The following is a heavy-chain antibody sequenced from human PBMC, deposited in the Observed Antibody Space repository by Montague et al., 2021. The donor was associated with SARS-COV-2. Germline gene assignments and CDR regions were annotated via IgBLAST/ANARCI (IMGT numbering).Heavy chain of an antibody. J-gene: IGHJ4*02. D-gene: IGHD3-22*01. V-gene: IGHV4-4*02. CDR3: AGGTKRVFTYDYDSSGYASDY. CDR2: IYHTGST. CDR1: GDSISTDNW. Sequence: SETLSLTCVVSGDSISTDNWRTWVRLPPGKGLEWVGEIYHTGSTKYKPSLKSRVTISVDTSKNQFSLKLSSVTAADTAVYYCAGGTKRVFTYDYDSSGYASDYWGQGTLVTVSS.